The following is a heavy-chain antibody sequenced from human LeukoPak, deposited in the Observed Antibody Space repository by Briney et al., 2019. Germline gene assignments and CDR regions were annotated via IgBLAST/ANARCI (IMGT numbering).Heavy chain of an antibody. CDR2: VYYSGST. V-gene: IGHV4-59*08. J-gene: IGHJ3*02. CDR1: GGSIGSYS. Sequence: PSETLSLTCTVSGGSIGSYSWNWIRQSPGTGLEWIGYVYYSGSTMYNPSLRSRVTISVDTPKNQFSLKLSSVAAADTAVYYCPRLKARDAFDIWGQGTMVSVSS. CDR3: PRLKARDAFDI.